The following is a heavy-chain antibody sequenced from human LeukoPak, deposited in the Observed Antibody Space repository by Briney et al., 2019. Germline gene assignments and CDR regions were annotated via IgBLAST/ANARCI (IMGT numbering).Heavy chain of an antibody. CDR1: GFTFSSYA. CDR2: ISGSGGST. Sequence: GGSLRLSCAASGFTFSSYAMSWVRQAPGKGLEWVSAISGSGGSTYYADSVKGRFTISRDNSKNTLYLQMDSLRAEDTAVYYCAKVDSSGWYRSKAFDYWGQGALVTVSS. D-gene: IGHD6-19*01. J-gene: IGHJ4*02. CDR3: AKVDSSGWYRSKAFDY. V-gene: IGHV3-23*01.